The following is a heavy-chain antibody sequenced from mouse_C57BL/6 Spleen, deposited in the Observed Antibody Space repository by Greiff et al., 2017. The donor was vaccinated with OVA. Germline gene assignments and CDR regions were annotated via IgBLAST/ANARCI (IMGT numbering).Heavy chain of an antibody. V-gene: IGHV1-50*01. J-gene: IGHJ2*01. CDR1: GYTFTSYW. D-gene: IGHD1-1*01. CDR3: AREDYYGSSY. CDR2: IDPSDSYT. Sequence: VQLQQPGAELVKPGASVKLSCKASGYTFTSYWMQWVKQRPGQGLEWIGEIDPSDSYTNYNQKFKGKATLTVDTSSSTAYMQLSSLTSEDSAVYYCAREDYYGSSYWGQGTTLTVSS.